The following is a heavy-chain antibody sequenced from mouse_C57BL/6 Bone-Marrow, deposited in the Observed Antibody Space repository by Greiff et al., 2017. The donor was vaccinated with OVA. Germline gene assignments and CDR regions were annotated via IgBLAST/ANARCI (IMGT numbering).Heavy chain of an antibody. D-gene: IGHD1-1*01. CDR2: ISNLAYSI. CDR3: ARWCYGSYWYFDV. Sequence: EVKLMESGGGLVQPGGSLKLSCAASGFTFSDYGMAWVRQAPRKGPEWVAFISNLAYSIYYADTVTGRFTISRENAKNTLYLEMSSLRSEDTAMYYCARWCYGSYWYFDVWGTGTTVTVSS. J-gene: IGHJ1*03. V-gene: IGHV5-15*01. CDR1: GFTFSDYG.